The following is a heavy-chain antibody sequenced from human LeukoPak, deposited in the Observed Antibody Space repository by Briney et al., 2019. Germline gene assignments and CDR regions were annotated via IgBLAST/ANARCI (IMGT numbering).Heavy chain of an antibody. Sequence: PGGSLRLSCAASGFTLSSYWMHWVRQVPGKGLVWVSRINSDGSWTSYADSVKGRFTISKDNAKNTVYLQMNNLRAEDTAVYYCVSFYETYWGRGTLVTVSS. V-gene: IGHV3-74*01. J-gene: IGHJ4*02. CDR3: VSFYETY. D-gene: IGHD2-2*01. CDR2: INSDGSWT. CDR1: GFTLSSYW.